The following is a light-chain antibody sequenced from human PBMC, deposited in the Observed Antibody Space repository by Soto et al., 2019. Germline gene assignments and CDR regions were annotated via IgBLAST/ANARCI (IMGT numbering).Light chain of an antibody. CDR3: QQYNSYST. Sequence: DTQITQSPSTLPASVGARVTIPCRASQSISSWLAWYQQKPGKAPKLLIYDASSLESGVPSRFSGSRSGTEFTLTISSLQPDDFATYYCQQYNSYSTFGEGTKVAIK. CDR1: QSISSW. J-gene: IGKJ1*01. V-gene: IGKV1-5*01. CDR2: DAS.